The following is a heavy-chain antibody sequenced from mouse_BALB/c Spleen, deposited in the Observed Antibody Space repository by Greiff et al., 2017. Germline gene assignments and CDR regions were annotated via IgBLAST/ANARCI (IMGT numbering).Heavy chain of an antibody. V-gene: IGHV5-9-3*01. Sequence: EVKLQESGGGLVKPGGSLKLSCAASGFTFSSYAMSWVRQTPEKRLEWVATISSGGSYTYSPDSVKGRFTISRDNAKNTLYLQMSSLRSEDTAMYYCASIYYYGSSPAWFAYWGQGTLVTVSA. D-gene: IGHD1-1*01. CDR3: ASIYYYGSSPAWFAY. CDR1: GFTFSSYA. J-gene: IGHJ3*01. CDR2: ISSGGSYT.